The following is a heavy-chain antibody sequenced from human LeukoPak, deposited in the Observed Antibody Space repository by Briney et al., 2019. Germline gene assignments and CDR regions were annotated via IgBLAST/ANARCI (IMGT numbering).Heavy chain of an antibody. V-gene: IGHV4-30-4*08. CDR1: GGSISSGDYY. D-gene: IGHD1-26*01. CDR3: ARKGWELPYYYYYMDV. Sequence: SETLSLTCTVSGGSISSGDYYWSWNRQPPGKGLEWIGYIYYSGSTYYNPSLKSRVTISVDTSKNQFSLKLSSVTAADTAVYYCARKGWELPYYYYYMDVWGKGTTVTVSS. CDR2: IYYSGST. J-gene: IGHJ6*03.